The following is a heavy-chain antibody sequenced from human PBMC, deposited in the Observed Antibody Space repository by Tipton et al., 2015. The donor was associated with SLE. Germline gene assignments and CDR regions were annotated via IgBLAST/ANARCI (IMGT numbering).Heavy chain of an antibody. CDR3: SRSLDI. Sequence: SLRLSCTASGFPFNSYWMDWVRQAPGKGVEWVANIKEDGTEINYVDSVKGRFTISRDNARNSLYLQMNNLRVDDTAVYYCSRSLDIWGRGTMVTVSS. V-gene: IGHV3-7*01. CDR2: IKEDGTEI. J-gene: IGHJ3*02. CDR1: GFPFNSYW.